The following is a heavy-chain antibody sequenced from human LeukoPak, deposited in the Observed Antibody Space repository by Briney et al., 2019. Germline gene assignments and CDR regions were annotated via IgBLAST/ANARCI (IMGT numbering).Heavy chain of an antibody. Sequence: SETLSLTCTVSGGSIRSYYWSWIRQPPGKGLEWIGYIYDSGSTNYNPSLKSRVTISVDTSKNQFSLKLSSVTAADTAVYYCARDKHDSSGYFYYFDYWGQGTLVTVSS. CDR1: GGSIRSYY. CDR2: IYDSGST. D-gene: IGHD3-22*01. V-gene: IGHV4-59*01. CDR3: ARDKHDSSGYFYYFDY. J-gene: IGHJ4*02.